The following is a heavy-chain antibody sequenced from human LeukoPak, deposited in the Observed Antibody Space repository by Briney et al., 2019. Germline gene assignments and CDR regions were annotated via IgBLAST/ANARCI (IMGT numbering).Heavy chain of an antibody. V-gene: IGHV3-21*01. CDR2: ISSSSSYI. D-gene: IGHD6-13*01. CDR3: ARDQSSSWANWFDP. CDR1: GFTFSSYS. Sequence: GGSLRLSCAASGFTFSSYSMNWVRQAPGKGLEWVSPISSSSSYIYYADSVKGRFTISRDNAKNSLYLQMNSLRAEDTAVYYCARDQSSSWANWFDPWGQGTLVTVSS. J-gene: IGHJ5*02.